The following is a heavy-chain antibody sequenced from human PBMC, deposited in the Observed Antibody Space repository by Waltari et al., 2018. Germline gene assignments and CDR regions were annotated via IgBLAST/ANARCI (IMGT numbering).Heavy chain of an antibody. V-gene: IGHV4-38-2*01. CDR3: ARHHYDFWSGYFLDAFDI. CDR1: GYSISSGYY. D-gene: IGHD3-3*01. Sequence: QVQLQESGPGLVKPSETLSLTCAVSGYSISSGYYWGWIRQPPGKGLEWIGSIYHSRRTSYTPSLKSRVTISVDTSKNQFSLTLSSVTAADTAVYYCARHHYDFWSGYFLDAFDIWGQGTMVTVSS. J-gene: IGHJ3*02. CDR2: IYHSRRT.